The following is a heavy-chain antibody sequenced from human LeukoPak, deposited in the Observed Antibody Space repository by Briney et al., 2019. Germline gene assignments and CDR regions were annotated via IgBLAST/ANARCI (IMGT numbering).Heavy chain of an antibody. CDR2: IYYSGST. CDR1: GGSISSYY. Sequence: SETLSLTCTVSGGSISSYYWSWIRQPPGKGLEWIGYIYYSGSTNYNPSLKSRVTISVDTSKNQFSLKLNSVTAADTAVYYCARGGYYDSSELRDYWGQGTLVTVSS. CDR3: ARGGYYDSSELRDY. D-gene: IGHD3-22*01. J-gene: IGHJ4*02. V-gene: IGHV4-59*08.